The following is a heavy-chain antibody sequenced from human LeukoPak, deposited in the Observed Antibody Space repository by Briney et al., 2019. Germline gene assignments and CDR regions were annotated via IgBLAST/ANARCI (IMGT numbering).Heavy chain of an antibody. CDR3: VYVDTVMATGDY. Sequence: GGSLRPSCAASGFTFSRHEMNWVRQAPGKGLEWVSVIYSSGSTYYADSVKGRFTISRHNSKNTLYLQMNSLRPEDTAVYYCVYVDTVMATGDYWGQGTLVTVSS. V-gene: IGHV3-53*04. CDR1: GFTFSRHE. D-gene: IGHD5-18*01. J-gene: IGHJ4*02. CDR2: IYSSGST.